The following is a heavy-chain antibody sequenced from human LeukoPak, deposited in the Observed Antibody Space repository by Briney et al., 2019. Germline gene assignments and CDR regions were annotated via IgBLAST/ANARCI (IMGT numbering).Heavy chain of an antibody. Sequence: GGSLRLSCAASGFTFNTYTVYWVRQAPGKGLEWVSGISNSGGSTYYADSVKGRFTISRDNSKNTLYLQMNSLRAEDTAVYYCARDRNDMGYYFDYWGQGALVTVSS. CDR3: ARDRNDMGYYFDY. J-gene: IGHJ4*02. CDR1: GFTFNTYT. CDR2: ISNSGGST. V-gene: IGHV3-23*01. D-gene: IGHD3-9*01.